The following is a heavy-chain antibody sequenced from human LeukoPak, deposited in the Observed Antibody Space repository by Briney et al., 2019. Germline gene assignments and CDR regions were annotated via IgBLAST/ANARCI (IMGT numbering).Heavy chain of an antibody. J-gene: IGHJ4*02. V-gene: IGHV4-4*07. CDR2: IYTSGST. CDR3: ARDGGMGIAATGVDY. CDR1: GGSISSYY. D-gene: IGHD6-13*01. Sequence: SETLSLTCTVSGGSISSYYWSWIRQPAGKGLEWMWRIYTSGSTNYNPSLKSRVTISVDKSKNQFSPKLSSVTAADTAVYYCARDGGMGIAATGVDYWGQGTLVTVSS.